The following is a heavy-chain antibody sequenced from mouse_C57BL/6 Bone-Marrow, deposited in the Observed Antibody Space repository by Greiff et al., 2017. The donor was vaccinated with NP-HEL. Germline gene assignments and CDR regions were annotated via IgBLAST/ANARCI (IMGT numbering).Heavy chain of an antibody. CDR3: ARNWDLAY. V-gene: IGHV5-4*01. D-gene: IGHD4-1*01. J-gene: IGHJ3*01. CDR2: ISDGGSYT. CDR1: GFTFSSYA. Sequence: EVQLVESGGGLVKPGGSLKLSCAASGFTFSSYAMSWVRQTPEKRLEWVATISDGGSYTYYPDNVKGRFTISRDNAKNNLYLQMSHLKSEDTAMYYCARNWDLAYWGQGTLVTVSA.